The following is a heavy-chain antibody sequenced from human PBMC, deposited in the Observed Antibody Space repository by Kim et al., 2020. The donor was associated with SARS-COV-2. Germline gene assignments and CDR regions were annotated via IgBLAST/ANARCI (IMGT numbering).Heavy chain of an antibody. J-gene: IGHJ4*02. Sequence: GGSLRLSCAASGFTFSTFWMSWVRQAPGKGLEWVANIKQDGSANYYVESVKGRFTIYRDNAKNSLYLQMNGLRAEDTAVYYCAREGGWYLDYFDYWGQGSRVTVSS. CDR3: AREGGWYLDYFDY. D-gene: IGHD6-19*01. V-gene: IGHV3-7*01. CDR2: IKQDGSAN. CDR1: GFTFSTFW.